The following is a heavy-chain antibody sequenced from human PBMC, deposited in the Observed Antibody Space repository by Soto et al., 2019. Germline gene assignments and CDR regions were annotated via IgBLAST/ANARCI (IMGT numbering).Heavy chain of an antibody. J-gene: IGHJ6*02. V-gene: IGHV4-31*01. Sequence: QVQLQESGPGLVKPSQTLSLTCTVSGGSISSGGYYWSWIRQHPGKGLEWIGYIYYSGSTYYNPSLKSLVTISVDTSKNQFSLKLSSVTAADTAVYYCARDYDFWSGHYGMDVWGQGTTVTVSS. D-gene: IGHD3-3*01. CDR1: GGSISSGGYY. CDR2: IYYSGST. CDR3: ARDYDFWSGHYGMDV.